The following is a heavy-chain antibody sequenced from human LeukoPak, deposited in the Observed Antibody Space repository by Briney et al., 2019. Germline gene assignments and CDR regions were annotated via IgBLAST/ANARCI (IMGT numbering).Heavy chain of an antibody. J-gene: IGHJ3*02. D-gene: IGHD2-15*01. CDR3: ARPRLEYCSGGSCFDAFDI. CDR2: ISGSGSTT. CDR1: GFTFSSYW. V-gene: IGHV3-23*01. Sequence: GGSLRLSCAASGFTFSSYWMSWVRQAPGKGLEWVSAISGSGSTTYYADSVKGRFTISRDNSKNTLFLQMNSLTAEDTAIYSCARPRLEYCSGGSCFDAFDIWGQGTMVTVSS.